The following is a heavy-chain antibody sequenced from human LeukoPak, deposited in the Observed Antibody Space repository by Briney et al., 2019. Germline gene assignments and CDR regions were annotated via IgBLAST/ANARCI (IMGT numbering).Heavy chain of an antibody. V-gene: IGHV4-61*02. CDR1: GGSISSGSYY. CDR2: IYTSGST. D-gene: IGHD5-18*01. CDR3: ARVPSYGPFDY. Sequence: NPSQTLSLTCTVSGGSISSGSYYWSWIRQPAGKGLEWIGRIYTSGSTNYNPSLKSRVTISVYTSKNQFSLKLSSVTAADTAVYYCARVPSYGPFDYWGQGTLVTVSS. J-gene: IGHJ4*02.